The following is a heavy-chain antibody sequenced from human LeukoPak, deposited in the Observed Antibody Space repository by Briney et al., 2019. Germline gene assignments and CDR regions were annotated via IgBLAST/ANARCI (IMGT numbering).Heavy chain of an antibody. Sequence: SETLSLTCTVSGGSISSSSYYWGWIRQPPGKGLEWIGSIYYSGSTYYNPSLKSRVTISVDTSKNQFSLKLSSVTAADTAVYYCARDPVHDSSGYRPYNWFDPWGQGTLVTVSS. V-gene: IGHV4-39*07. CDR2: IYYSGST. J-gene: IGHJ5*02. D-gene: IGHD3-22*01. CDR3: ARDPVHDSSGYRPYNWFDP. CDR1: GGSISSSSYY.